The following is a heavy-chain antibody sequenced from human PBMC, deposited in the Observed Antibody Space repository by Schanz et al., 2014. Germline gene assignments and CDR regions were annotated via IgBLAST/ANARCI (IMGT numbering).Heavy chain of an antibody. CDR1: GFTFSSYA. J-gene: IGHJ4*02. D-gene: IGHD3-16*01. V-gene: IGHV3-23*01. CDR3: AKGGSSLDD. CDR2: ISGGGGGYR. Sequence: EVQLLESGGGLVQPGGSLRLSCAASGFTFSSYAMSWVRQAPGKGLEWVSTISGGGGGYRPYADSVKGRFTISRDNSKNTLYLQMNSLRVEDTAVYYCAKGGSSLDDWGQGTLVTVSS.